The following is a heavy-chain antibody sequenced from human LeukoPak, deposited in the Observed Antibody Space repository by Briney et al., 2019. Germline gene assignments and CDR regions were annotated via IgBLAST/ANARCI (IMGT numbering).Heavy chain of an antibody. CDR1: GGSISSYY. Sequence: SVTLSLTCTVSGGSISSYYWSWIRQPPGKGLEWIGYIYYSGSTNYNPSLKSRVSISVDTSKNQFSLRLRSVTAADTAVYYCARRPPDMVAFDYWGQGTLVTVSS. V-gene: IGHV4-59*01. D-gene: IGHD5-18*01. CDR3: ARRPPDMVAFDY. J-gene: IGHJ4*02. CDR2: IYYSGST.